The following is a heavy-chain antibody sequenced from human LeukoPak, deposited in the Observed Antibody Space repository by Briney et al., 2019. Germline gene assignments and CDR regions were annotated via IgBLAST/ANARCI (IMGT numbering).Heavy chain of an antibody. Sequence: SVKVSCKASGGTFSSYAISWVRQAPGQGLEWMGGIIPIFGTANYAQEFQGRVTITADESTSTAYMELRSLRSDDTAVYYCARDYYDFWSGYYLPAFWGQGTLVTVSS. CDR2: IIPIFGTA. CDR3: ARDYYDFWSGYYLPAF. J-gene: IGHJ4*02. CDR1: GGTFSSYA. V-gene: IGHV1-69*13. D-gene: IGHD3-3*01.